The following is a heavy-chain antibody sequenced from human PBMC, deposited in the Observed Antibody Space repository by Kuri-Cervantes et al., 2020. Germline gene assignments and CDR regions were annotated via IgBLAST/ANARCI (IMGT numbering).Heavy chain of an antibody. V-gene: IGHV4-59*01. J-gene: IGHJ6*02. CDR2: IYYSGST. D-gene: IGHD3-3*01. CDR1: GVSISSYY. Sequence: AGSLTHSCTLSGVSISSYYWSWIRQPPGKGLEWIGYIYYSGSTNYNPSLKSRVTISVDTSKNQFSLKLSSVTAADTAVYYCARWYYDFWSGYSIYGMDVWGQGTTVTVSS. CDR3: ARWYYDFWSGYSIYGMDV.